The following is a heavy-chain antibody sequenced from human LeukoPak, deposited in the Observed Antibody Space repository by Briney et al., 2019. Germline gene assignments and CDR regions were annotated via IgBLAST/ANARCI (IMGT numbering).Heavy chain of an antibody. CDR3: ARDNYYDSSGYYRA. V-gene: IGHV1-18*01. D-gene: IGHD3-22*01. J-gene: IGHJ5*02. CDR1: GYTFTSYG. CDR2: ISAYNGNT. Sequence: ASVKVSCKASGYTFTSYGISWVRQAPGQGLEWMGWISAYNGNTNYAQKLQGRVTMTTDTSTSTAYMELRSLRSDDTAVYYCARDNYYDSSGYYRAWGQGTLVTVSS.